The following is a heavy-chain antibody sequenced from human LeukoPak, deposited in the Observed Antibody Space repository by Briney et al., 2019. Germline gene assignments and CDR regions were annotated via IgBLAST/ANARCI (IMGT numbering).Heavy chain of an antibody. J-gene: IGHJ6*03. CDR3: ARYRLGERNYYYMDV. D-gene: IGHD3-10*01. Sequence: GGSLRLSCAASGFTFSDYYMSWIRQAPGKGLEWVSYISSSGGTIYYADSVKGRFTISRDNAKNSLYLQMNSLRAEDTAVYYCARYRLGERNYYYMDVWGKGTTVTVSS. V-gene: IGHV3-11*01. CDR1: GFTFSDYY. CDR2: ISSSGGTI.